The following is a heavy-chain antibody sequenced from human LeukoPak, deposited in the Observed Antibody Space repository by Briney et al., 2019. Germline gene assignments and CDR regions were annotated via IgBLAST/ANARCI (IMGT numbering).Heavy chain of an antibody. J-gene: IGHJ6*02. V-gene: IGHV3-48*03. CDR1: GFTFSSYE. CDR2: ISSSGSTI. D-gene: IGHD6-6*01. CDR3: ARAEYSSSSGGMDV. Sequence: GGSLRLSCAASGFTFSSYEMNWVRQAPGKGLEWVSYISSSGSTIYYADSVKGRFTISRDNAKKSLHLQMNSLRAEDTAVYYCARAEYSSSSGGMDVWGQGTTVTVSS.